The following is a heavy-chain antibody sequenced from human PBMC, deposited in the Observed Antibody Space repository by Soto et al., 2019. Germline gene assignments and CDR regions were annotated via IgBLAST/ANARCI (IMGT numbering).Heavy chain of an antibody. D-gene: IGHD2-2*01. CDR3: ARAKVPPAQRKPGMAQIDY. Sequence: SETLSLTCTVSGGSISSYYWSWIRQPPGKGLEWIGYIYYSGSTNYNPSLKSRVTISVDTSKNQFSLKLSSVTAADTAGYYCARAKVPPAQRKPGMAQIDYWGQGTLVTVSS. V-gene: IGHV4-59*01. J-gene: IGHJ4*02. CDR1: GGSISSYY. CDR2: IYYSGST.